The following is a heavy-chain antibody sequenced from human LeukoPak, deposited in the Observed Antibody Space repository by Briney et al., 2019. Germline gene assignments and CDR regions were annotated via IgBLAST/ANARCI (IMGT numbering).Heavy chain of an antibody. Sequence: PGGSLRLSCAASGFIFSSYAMHWVRQAPGKGLEWVAVLSYDEINKYYADSVKGRFTISRDNSKNTLYLQMNSLRAEDTAIYYCARPVVNSGIDFWGQGTLVTVSS. J-gene: IGHJ4*02. V-gene: IGHV3-30*01. CDR1: GFIFSSYA. D-gene: IGHD1-26*01. CDR2: LSYDEINK. CDR3: ARPVVNSGIDF.